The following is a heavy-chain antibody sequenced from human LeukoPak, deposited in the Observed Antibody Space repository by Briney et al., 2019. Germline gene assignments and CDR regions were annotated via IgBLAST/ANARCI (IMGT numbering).Heavy chain of an antibody. CDR1: GFTFSDYY. CDR3: AREPYSSSWQFDY. CDR2: ISSSSSYI. Sequence: GGSLRLSCAASGFTFSDYYMSWLRQAPGKGLEWVSSISSSSSYIYYADSVKGRFTISRDNAKSSLYLQMNSLRAEDTAVYYCAREPYSSSWQFDYWGQGTLVTVSS. J-gene: IGHJ4*02. V-gene: IGHV3-11*06. D-gene: IGHD6-13*01.